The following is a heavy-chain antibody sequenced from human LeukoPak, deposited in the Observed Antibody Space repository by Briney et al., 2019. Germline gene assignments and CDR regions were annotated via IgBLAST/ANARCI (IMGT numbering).Heavy chain of an antibody. D-gene: IGHD4-23*01. V-gene: IGHV2-70*01. CDR2: IDWDDDK. CDR1: GFSLGTRGMC. J-gene: IGHJ4*02. Sequence: SGPALLKXTQTLTLTCTFSGFSLGTRGMCVSWIRQPPGKALEWLALIDWDDDKYYSTSLKTRLTISQDTSNSQVVLTMTNMDPVDTATYYCARDYGGNSDYSSQGTLVTVSS. CDR3: ARDYGGNSDY.